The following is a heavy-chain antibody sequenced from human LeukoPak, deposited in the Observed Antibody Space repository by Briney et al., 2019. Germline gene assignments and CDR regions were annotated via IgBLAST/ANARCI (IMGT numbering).Heavy chain of an antibody. Sequence: GASVKVSCKASGYTFTSYGISWVRQAPGQGLEWMGWISAYNGNTNYAQKLQGRVTMTTDTSTSTAYMELRSLRAEDTALYYCVLSIAAAGTADYWGQGTLVTVSS. J-gene: IGHJ4*02. V-gene: IGHV1-18*01. CDR1: GYTFTSYG. CDR3: VLSIAAAGTADY. D-gene: IGHD6-13*01. CDR2: ISAYNGNT.